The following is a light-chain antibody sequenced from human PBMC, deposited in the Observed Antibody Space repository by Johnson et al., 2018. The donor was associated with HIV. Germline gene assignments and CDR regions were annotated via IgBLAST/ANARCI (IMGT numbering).Light chain of an antibody. Sequence: QSVLTQPPSVSAAPGQKVTISCSGSSSNIGNNYVSWYKQLPGTAPKLLIYENNKRPSGIPDRFSGSKSGTSATLGITGLQTGDEADYYCGTWDSSLSASRGVFGTGTKVTVL. V-gene: IGLV1-51*02. CDR1: SSNIGNNY. CDR3: GTWDSSLSASRGV. CDR2: ENN. J-gene: IGLJ1*01.